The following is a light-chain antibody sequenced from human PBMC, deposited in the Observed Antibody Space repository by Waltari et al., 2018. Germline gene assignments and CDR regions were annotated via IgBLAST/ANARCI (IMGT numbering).Light chain of an antibody. CDR3: QQRIFFT. J-gene: IGKJ3*01. V-gene: IGKV3-11*01. Sequence: DIVLTQSPATLSLSPGERATLSRRASQSVGSDLAWYQQKPGQAPRLLIYDASTRATGIPVRFSGSGSGTDFTLTISSLEAEDFAVYYCQQRIFFTFGPGTKVDI. CDR1: QSVGSD. CDR2: DAS.